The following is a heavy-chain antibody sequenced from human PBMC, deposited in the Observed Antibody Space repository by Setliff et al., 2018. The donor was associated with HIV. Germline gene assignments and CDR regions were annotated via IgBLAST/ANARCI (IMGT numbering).Heavy chain of an antibody. CDR1: GASVNSNNYY. CDR2: IYYSGTT. J-gene: IGHJ4*02. V-gene: IGHV4-39*02. Sequence: SETLSLTCTVSGASVNSNNYYWGWIRQPPGKGLEWIASIYYSGTTYYNPSLKSRVTISVDTSKNQFSLKLSSVTAADTAVYYCVRDGIIRTTRVFDYWGQGTLVTVSS. CDR3: VRDGIIRTTRVFDY. D-gene: IGHD3-16*02.